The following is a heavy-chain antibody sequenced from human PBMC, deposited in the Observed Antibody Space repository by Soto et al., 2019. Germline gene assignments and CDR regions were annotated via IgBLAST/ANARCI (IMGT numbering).Heavy chain of an antibody. Sequence: SETLSLTCAVYGGSFSGYYWSWIRQPPGKGLEWIGEINHSGSTNYNPSLKSRVTISVDTSKNQFSLKLSSVTAADTAVYYCATLYRSPPWNYYYGMDVWGQGTTVTAP. J-gene: IGHJ6*02. V-gene: IGHV4-34*01. D-gene: IGHD6-13*01. CDR3: ATLYRSPPWNYYYGMDV. CDR1: GGSFSGYY. CDR2: INHSGST.